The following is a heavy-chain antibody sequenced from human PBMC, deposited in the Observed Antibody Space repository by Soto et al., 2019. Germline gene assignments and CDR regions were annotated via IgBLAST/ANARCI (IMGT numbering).Heavy chain of an antibody. CDR3: ATGLASSSWYGWDYYYYGMDV. CDR2: ISGSGGST. D-gene: IGHD6-13*01. CDR1: GFTFSSYA. V-gene: IGHV3-23*01. J-gene: IGHJ6*02. Sequence: PXVSLRLSCAASGFTFSSYAMSWVRQAPGKGLEWVSAISGSGGSTYYADSVKGRFTISRDNSKNTLYLQMNSLRAEDTAVYYCATGLASSSWYGWDYYYYGMDVWGQGTTVTVSS.